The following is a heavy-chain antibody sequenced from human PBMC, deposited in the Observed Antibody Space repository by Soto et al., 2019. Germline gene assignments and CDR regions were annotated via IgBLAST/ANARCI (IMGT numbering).Heavy chain of an antibody. Sequence: QVQLVQSGAEVKKPGSSVKVSCKASGGTFSRYSITWVRQAPGHGLEWIGRIIPIIGIASYAQKFQGRVTITADESTSTAYMELSSLRSDDTAVYYCAREDRDRETGLVPAAIDGMDVWGQWTTVTVSS. J-gene: IGHJ6*02. D-gene: IGHD2-2*01. CDR1: GGTFSRYS. CDR3: AREDRDRETGLVPAAIDGMDV. CDR2: IIPIIGIA. V-gene: IGHV1-69*08.